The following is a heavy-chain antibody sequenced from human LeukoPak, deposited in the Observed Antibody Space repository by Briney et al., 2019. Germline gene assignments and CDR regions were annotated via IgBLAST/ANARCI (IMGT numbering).Heavy chain of an antibody. CDR2: ISTYNGKT. V-gene: IGHV1-18*01. CDR1: GYTLSSYG. CDR3: ARSAKTAAADSRYFQH. Sequence: ASVKVSCKASGYTLSSYGISWVRQAPGQGLEWMGWISTYNGKTTYAQKLQGRVTMTTDTSTSTAYMELRSLRSDDTAVYYCARSAKTAAADSRYFQHWGQGTLVTVSS. D-gene: IGHD6-13*01. J-gene: IGHJ1*01.